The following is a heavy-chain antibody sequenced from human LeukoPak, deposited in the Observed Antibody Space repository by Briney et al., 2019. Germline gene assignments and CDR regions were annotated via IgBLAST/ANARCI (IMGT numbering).Heavy chain of an antibody. CDR2: IKQDGTDK. Sequence: GGSLRLSRAGSGFTFSTYWMSWVRQAPGKGLDWVANIKQDGTDKYYVDSVKGRFTISRDNAKNLLYLQMNSLRAEDTAVYYCAREKLDTRGYVDYWGQGTLVTVSS. J-gene: IGHJ4*02. V-gene: IGHV3-7*01. D-gene: IGHD3-22*01. CDR3: AREKLDTRGYVDY. CDR1: GFTFSTYW.